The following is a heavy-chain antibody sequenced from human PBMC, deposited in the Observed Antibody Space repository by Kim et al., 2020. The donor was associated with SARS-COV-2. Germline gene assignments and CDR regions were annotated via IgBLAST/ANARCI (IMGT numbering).Heavy chain of an antibody. J-gene: IGHJ6*02. V-gene: IGHV3-21*01. CDR1: GFTFSSYS. CDR2: ISSSSSYI. D-gene: IGHD1-1*01. Sequence: GGSLRLSCAASGFTFSSYSMNWVRQAPGKGLEWVSSISSSSSYIYYADSVKGRFTISRDNAKNSLYLQMNSLRAEDTAVYYCARLGRPLGSSTTNYGMDVWGQGTTVTVSS. CDR3: ARLGRPLGSSTTNYGMDV.